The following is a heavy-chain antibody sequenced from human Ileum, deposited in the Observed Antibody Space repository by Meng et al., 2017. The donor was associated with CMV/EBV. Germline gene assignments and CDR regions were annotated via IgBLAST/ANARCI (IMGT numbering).Heavy chain of an antibody. D-gene: IGHD4/OR15-4a*01. CDR2: TYYNSKWYN. V-gene: IGHV6-1*01. J-gene: IGHJ4*02. Sequence: QVQLTQSGPGLVKPSQTLSCTCAISGDSVSNNNAAWNWIRQSPSRGLEWLGRTYYNSKWYNDYAVSVKSRITINPDTSKNQFSLHLNSVSPEDTAIYFCAREMGAHDYWGQGTLVTVSS. CDR3: AREMGAHDY. CDR1: GDSVSNNNAA.